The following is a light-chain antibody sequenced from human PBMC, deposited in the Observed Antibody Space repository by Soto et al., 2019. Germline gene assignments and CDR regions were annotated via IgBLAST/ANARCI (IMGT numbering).Light chain of an antibody. J-gene: IGLJ2*01. V-gene: IGLV2-23*01. CDR1: SSDVGSYNL. CDR3: CSYAGSSTDVV. CDR2: EGS. Sequence: QSLLTQPASVSGSPGQSITISCTGTSSDVGSYNLVSWYQQHPGKAPKLMIYEGSKRPSGVSNRFSGSKSGNTASVTISGLQAEDEADYYCCSYAGSSTDVVFGGGTQLTVL.